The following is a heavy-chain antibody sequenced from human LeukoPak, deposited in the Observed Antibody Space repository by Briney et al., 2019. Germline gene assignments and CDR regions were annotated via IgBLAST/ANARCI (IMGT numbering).Heavy chain of an antibody. CDR1: GFTFSSYA. CDR3: AKDSKQWRVLGRNWFDP. J-gene: IGHJ5*02. Sequence: PGGSLRLSCAASGFTFSSYAMSWVRQAPGKGLEWVSSISGSGGNTYYADFVKGRFTISRDNSKNTLYLQWNPLRAEDTTVYYCAKDSKQWRVLGRNWFDPWGQGPLVTVPS. D-gene: IGHD6-19*01. V-gene: IGHV3-23*01. CDR2: ISGSGGNT.